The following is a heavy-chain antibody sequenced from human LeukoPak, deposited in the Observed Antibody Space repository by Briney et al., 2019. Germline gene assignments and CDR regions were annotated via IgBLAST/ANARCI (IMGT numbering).Heavy chain of an antibody. Sequence: ASVKVSCKASGYTFTGYYMYWVRQAPGQGLESMGWISPNSGGTNYAQKFQGRVTMTRDTSISTAYMELIRLTSDDTAVYYCARDGLGQVSYSGSYYCDYWGQGTLVTVSS. CDR3: ARDGLGQVSYSGSYYCDY. J-gene: IGHJ4*02. CDR1: GYTFTGYY. D-gene: IGHD1-26*01. V-gene: IGHV1-2*02. CDR2: ISPNSGGT.